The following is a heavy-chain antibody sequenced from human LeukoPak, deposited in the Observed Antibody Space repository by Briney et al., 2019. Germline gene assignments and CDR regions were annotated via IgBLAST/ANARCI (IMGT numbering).Heavy chain of an antibody. V-gene: IGHV3-53*01. CDR3: VRLGSGWYGDS. J-gene: IGHJ4*02. CDR2: IYNDGVT. Sequence: AGGSLRLSCAASGFTVSSSYISWVRQAPGKGLEWVSAIYNDGVTYYAGSVKGRFTISRDNAKNSLYLQMSSLRAEDTAVYYCVRLGSGWYGDSWGQGTLVTVSS. D-gene: IGHD6-19*01. CDR1: GFTVSSSY.